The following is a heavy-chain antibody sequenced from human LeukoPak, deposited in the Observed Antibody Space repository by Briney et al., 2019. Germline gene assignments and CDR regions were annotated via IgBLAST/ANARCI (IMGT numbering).Heavy chain of an antibody. CDR2: ISGSGGST. Sequence: GGSLRLSCAASGFTFSSYAMSWVRQAPGKGLEWVSAISGSGGSTYYADFVKGRFTISRDNSKNTLYLQMNSLRAEDTAVYYCARVYSSSWYSMGRVGNWFDPWGQGTLVTVSS. CDR3: ARVYSSSWYSMGRVGNWFDP. V-gene: IGHV3-23*01. CDR1: GFTFSSYA. J-gene: IGHJ5*02. D-gene: IGHD6-13*01.